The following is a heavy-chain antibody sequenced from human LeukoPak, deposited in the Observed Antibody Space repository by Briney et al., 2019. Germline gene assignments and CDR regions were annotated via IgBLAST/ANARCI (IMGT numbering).Heavy chain of an antibody. V-gene: IGHV4-61*01. CDR2: MYYSGST. D-gene: IGHD1-26*01. J-gene: IGHJ4*02. Sequence: PSETLSLTCTVSGGSISSGSYYWSWIRQPPGKGLEWIGYMYYSGSTNYNPSTNYNPSLKSRVTISVDTSKNQFSLKLSSVTAAGTAVYYCARDVGATPGYFDYWGQGTLVTVSS. CDR3: ARDVGATPGYFDY. CDR1: GGSISSGSYY.